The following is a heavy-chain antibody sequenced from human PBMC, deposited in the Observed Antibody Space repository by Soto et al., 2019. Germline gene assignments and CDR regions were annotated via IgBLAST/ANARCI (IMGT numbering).Heavy chain of an antibody. CDR2: IKSKTDGGTT. CDR3: TTDKSYWSNYYYYGMDV. CDR1: GFTFSNAW. Sequence: VGSLRLSCAASGFTFSNAWRSWVRQAPGKGLEWVGRIKSKTDGGTTDYAAPVKGRFTISRDDSKNTLYLQMNSLKTEDTAVYYCTTDKSYWSNYYYYGMDVWGQGTTVTVSS. J-gene: IGHJ6*02. V-gene: IGHV3-15*01. D-gene: IGHD1-1*01.